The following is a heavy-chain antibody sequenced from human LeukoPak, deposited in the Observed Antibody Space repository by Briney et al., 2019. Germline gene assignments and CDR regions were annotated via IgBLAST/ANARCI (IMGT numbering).Heavy chain of an antibody. D-gene: IGHD6-19*01. V-gene: IGHV1-69*13. Sequence: SVKVSCKASGGTFSSYAISWVRQAPGQGLEWMGGIIPIFGTANYAQKFQGRVTITADESTSTAYMELSSLRSEDTAVYYCALSYSSGWYVFDYWGQGTLVTVSS. CDR1: GGTFSSYA. CDR3: ALSYSSGWYVFDY. CDR2: IIPIFGTA. J-gene: IGHJ4*02.